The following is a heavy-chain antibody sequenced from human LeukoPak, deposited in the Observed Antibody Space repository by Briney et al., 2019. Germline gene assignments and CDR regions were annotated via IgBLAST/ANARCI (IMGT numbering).Heavy chain of an antibody. CDR2: ISYDGSFK. Sequence: GGSLRFSCVASGFIFSSYVMHWVRQAPGKGLEWVALISYDGSFKFYADSVKGRFTIFRDNSRNTLYLQMSSLRVEDTAIYYCTGPSWGSSGWYPFDYWGQGNLVTVSS. CDR1: GFIFSSYV. V-gene: IGHV3-30*04. J-gene: IGHJ4*02. D-gene: IGHD6-19*01. CDR3: TGPSWGSSGWYPFDY.